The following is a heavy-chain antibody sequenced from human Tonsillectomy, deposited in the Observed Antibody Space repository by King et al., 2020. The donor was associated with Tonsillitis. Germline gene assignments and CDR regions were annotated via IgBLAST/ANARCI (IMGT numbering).Heavy chain of an antibody. Sequence: VQLQQWGAGLLKPSETLSLTCAVYGGSFSDYFWSWIRQPPGKGLEWIGEIDHSGITNYNPSLKSRVTISVDPSKNQFSLKLTSVTAADTAVYYCSGGGSFYYDSSAKPYYFHYYMDVWGKGTTVTVSS. J-gene: IGHJ6*03. CDR1: GGSFSDYF. CDR2: IDHSGIT. CDR3: SGGGSFYYDSSAKPYYFHYYMDV. D-gene: IGHD3-22*01. V-gene: IGHV4-34*01.